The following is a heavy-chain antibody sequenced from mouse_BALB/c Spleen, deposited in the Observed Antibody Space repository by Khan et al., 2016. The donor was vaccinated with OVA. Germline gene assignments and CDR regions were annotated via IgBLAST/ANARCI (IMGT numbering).Heavy chain of an antibody. CDR1: GDSITSGY. CDR3: ARSTYRYAFAY. D-gene: IGHD2-14*01. CDR2: MIYTGYT. J-gene: IGHJ3*01. V-gene: IGHV3-8*02. Sequence: EVQLQESGPSLVKPSQTLSLTCSVTGDSITSGYWSWIRKFPGNKLEYMGYMIYTGYTAYNPSLKSRIAITRPTSKTQYYLQLNSVTAEDTATYYWARSTYRYAFAYWGQGTLVTVSA.